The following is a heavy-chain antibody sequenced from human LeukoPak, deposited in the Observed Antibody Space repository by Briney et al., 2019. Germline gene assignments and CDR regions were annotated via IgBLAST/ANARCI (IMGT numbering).Heavy chain of an antibody. J-gene: IGHJ1*01. V-gene: IGHV1-2*02. Sequence: ASVKVSCKASGYTFTGYYMHWVRQAPGQGLEWMGWINPNSGGTNYAQKFQGRVTMTRDTSISTAYMELSRLRSEDTAVYYCARGGAGDDSSGYYPSAEYFQHWGQGTLVTVSS. CDR3: ARGGAGDDSSGYYPSAEYFQH. D-gene: IGHD3-22*01. CDR1: GYTFTGYY. CDR2: INPNSGGT.